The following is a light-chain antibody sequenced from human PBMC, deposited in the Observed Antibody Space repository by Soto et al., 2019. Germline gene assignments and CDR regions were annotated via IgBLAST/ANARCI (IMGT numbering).Light chain of an antibody. Sequence: QSVLTQPASVSGSPGQSTTISCTGTSSDVGGYNYVSWYQQHPGKAPKLMIYDVTNRPSGVSNRFSGSKSGNTASLTISGLQAEDEADYYCSSYTTSSTPYVFGTGTSHRP. CDR3: SSYTTSSTPYV. CDR1: SSDVGGYNY. CDR2: DVT. J-gene: IGLJ1*01. V-gene: IGLV2-14*01.